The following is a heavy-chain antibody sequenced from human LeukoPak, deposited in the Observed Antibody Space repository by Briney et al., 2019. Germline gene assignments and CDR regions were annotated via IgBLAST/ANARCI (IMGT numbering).Heavy chain of an antibody. V-gene: IGHV3-23*01. CDR3: AKDYHDSSGYFRVPHVFDY. CDR1: GFTFSNYA. D-gene: IGHD3-22*01. J-gene: IGHJ4*02. Sequence: PGGSLRLSCAASGFTFSNYAMNWVRQAPGKGLEWVSGITDSGDNTYYADSVKGRFTISRDNAKNSLYLQMNSLRAEDTAVYYCAKDYHDSSGYFRVPHVFDYWGQGTLVTVSS. CDR2: ITDSGDNT.